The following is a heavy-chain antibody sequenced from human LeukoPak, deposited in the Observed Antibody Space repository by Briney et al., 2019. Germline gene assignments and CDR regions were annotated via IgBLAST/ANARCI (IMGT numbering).Heavy chain of an antibody. Sequence: PGGSLRLSCAASGFTFSGSAMHWVRQASGKGLEWVGRIRSKANSYATAYAASVKGRFTISRDDSKNTAYLQMNSLKTEDTAVYYCTRRSIAVAGEFDYWGQGTLVTASS. D-gene: IGHD6-19*01. CDR1: GFTFSGSA. J-gene: IGHJ4*02. V-gene: IGHV3-73*01. CDR2: IRSKANSYAT. CDR3: TRRSIAVAGEFDY.